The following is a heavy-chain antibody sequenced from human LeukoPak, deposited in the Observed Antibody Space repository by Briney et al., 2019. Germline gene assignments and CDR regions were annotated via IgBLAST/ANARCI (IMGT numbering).Heavy chain of an antibody. J-gene: IGHJ6*03. D-gene: IGHD4-23*01. CDR1: GYTFTSYG. CDR3: ARVGYGGNSENYYYYYMDV. CDR2: ISAYNGNT. Sequence: ASVKVSCKASGYTFTSYGISWVRQAPGQGLEWMGWISAYNGNTNYAQKLQGRVTMTTDTSTSTAYMELRSLRSDDTAVYYCARVGYGGNSENYYYYYMDVWGKGTTVTISS. V-gene: IGHV1-18*01.